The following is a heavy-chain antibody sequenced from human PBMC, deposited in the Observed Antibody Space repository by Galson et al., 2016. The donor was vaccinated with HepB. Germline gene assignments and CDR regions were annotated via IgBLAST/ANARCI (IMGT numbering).Heavy chain of an antibody. J-gene: IGHJ4*02. Sequence: SLRLSCAASGFTFSNYAMSWVRQAPGKGLEWASGISCTGGTTYYADSVKGRFTISRDHSKNTLYLRMNSLRVEDTAVYYCAKGDDFWSGYYGGLWGQGTLVTVSS. D-gene: IGHD3-3*01. CDR1: GFTFSNYA. V-gene: IGHV3-23*01. CDR3: AKGDDFWSGYYGGL. CDR2: ISCTGGTT.